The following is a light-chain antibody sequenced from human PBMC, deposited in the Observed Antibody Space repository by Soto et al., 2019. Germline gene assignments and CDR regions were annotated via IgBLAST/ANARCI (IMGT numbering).Light chain of an antibody. CDR3: SSYTSSSTLV. Sequence: QSVLTQPASVSGSPGQSVTISCTGASSDVGGYNYVSWYQQHPGKAPKVMIYGVSNRPSGVSNRFSGSKSANTASLTISGLQAEDEADYYCSSYTSSSTLVFGEGTKVTVL. CDR2: GVS. V-gene: IGLV2-14*01. J-gene: IGLJ3*02. CDR1: SSDVGGYNY.